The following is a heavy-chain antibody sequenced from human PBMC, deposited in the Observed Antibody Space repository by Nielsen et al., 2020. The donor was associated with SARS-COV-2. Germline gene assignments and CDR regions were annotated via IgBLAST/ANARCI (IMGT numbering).Heavy chain of an antibody. CDR1: GGSISSGGYY. V-gene: IGHV4-31*03. CDR3: AREALKELLWFGESSSYYGMDV. J-gene: IGHJ6*02. Sequence: SETLSLICTVSGGSISSGGYYWSWIRQHPGKGLEWIGYIYYSGSTYYNPSLKSRVTISVDTSKNQFSLKLSSVTAADTAVYYCAREALKELLWFGESSSYYGMDVWGQGTTVTVSS. CDR2: IYYSGST. D-gene: IGHD3-10*01.